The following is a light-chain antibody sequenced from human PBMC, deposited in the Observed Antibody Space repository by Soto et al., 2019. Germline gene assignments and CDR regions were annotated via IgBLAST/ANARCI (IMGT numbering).Light chain of an antibody. CDR1: SSDVGAYDY. V-gene: IGLV2-14*03. CDR2: EVH. J-gene: IGLJ1*01. CDR3: ASHTSSNTRV. Sequence: QSALTQPASVSGSPGQSIAISCIGTSSDVGAYDYGSWYQQHPDRAPKLMVYEVHNRPSGVSNRFSGSKSVNTATLTISGLQPEEEADYYCASHTSSNTRVFGTGTKLTVL.